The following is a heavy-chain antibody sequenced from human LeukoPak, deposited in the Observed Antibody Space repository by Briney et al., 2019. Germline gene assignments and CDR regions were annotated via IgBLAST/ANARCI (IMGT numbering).Heavy chain of an antibody. V-gene: IGHV3-30*04. CDR2: ISYDGSNQ. J-gene: IGHJ4*02. Sequence: SLRPSCALAGFTFTSYAMHWVRQAQGKVLEWVEVISYDGSNQYYADSVQGRFTLSRDNSKNPLYLQMHSLRAEDTAVYYCARSIAARSYFDYWGQGTLVTVSS. D-gene: IGHD6-6*01. CDR1: GFTFTSYA. CDR3: ARSIAARSYFDY.